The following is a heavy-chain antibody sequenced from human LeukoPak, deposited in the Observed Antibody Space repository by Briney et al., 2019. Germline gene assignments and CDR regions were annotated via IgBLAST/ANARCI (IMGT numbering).Heavy chain of an antibody. D-gene: IGHD2-2*01. Sequence: ASVKVSCKASGYTFTSYGISWVRQAPGQGLEWMGWISAYNGNTNYAQKLQGRVTMTTDTSTSTAYMELRSLRSDDTAVYYCVRKGNKYQLLNWFDPWGQGTLVTVSS. CDR3: VRKGNKYQLLNWFDP. CDR2: ISAYNGNT. V-gene: IGHV1-18*01. CDR1: GYTFTSYG. J-gene: IGHJ5*02.